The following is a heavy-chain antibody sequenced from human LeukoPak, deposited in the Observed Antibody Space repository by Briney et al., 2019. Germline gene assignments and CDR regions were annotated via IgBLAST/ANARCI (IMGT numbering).Heavy chain of an antibody. J-gene: IGHJ3*02. CDR3: ASEKLRGAFDI. Sequence: SQILSLTCDISGDSVSSNSAAWNWIRQSPWKGLEWLGRTYYRSKWYTEYVVSVQRRITINPDTSKNHFSLQLNSVTPEDTAVYYCASEKLRGAFDIWGQGTMVTVSS. D-gene: IGHD4-23*01. V-gene: IGHV6-1*01. CDR2: TYYRSKWYT. CDR1: GDSVSSNSAA.